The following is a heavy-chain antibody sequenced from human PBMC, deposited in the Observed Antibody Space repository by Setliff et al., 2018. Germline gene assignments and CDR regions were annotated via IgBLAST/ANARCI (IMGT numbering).Heavy chain of an antibody. CDR2: TAAAGDT. V-gene: IGHV3-13*04. Sequence: GSLRLSCAASGFTFSRYDIHWVRQVTGKGLEWVSGTAAAGDTYYADSVKGRFTISRENAKNSFYLQMNSLRAEDTALYYCAKDTHYYSNTGYYCFDYWGQGALVTVSS. D-gene: IGHD3-9*01. J-gene: IGHJ4*02. CDR1: GFTFSRYD. CDR3: AKDTHYYSNTGYYCFDY.